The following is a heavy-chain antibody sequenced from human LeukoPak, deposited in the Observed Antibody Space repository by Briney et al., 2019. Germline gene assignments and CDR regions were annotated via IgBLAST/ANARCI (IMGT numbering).Heavy chain of an antibody. J-gene: IGHJ4*02. V-gene: IGHV4-4*07. CDR2: IYSSGST. D-gene: IGHD2-2*02. CDR3: ASQSLGYCSSTSCYKDY. CDR1: GGSISNYY. Sequence: SETLSLTCTVSGGSISNYYWSWIRQPAGKGMEWIGRIYSSGSTNYNPSHKSRVTMSVDTSKNQFSLKLSSVTAADTAVYYCASQSLGYCSSTSCYKDYWGQGTLVTVSS.